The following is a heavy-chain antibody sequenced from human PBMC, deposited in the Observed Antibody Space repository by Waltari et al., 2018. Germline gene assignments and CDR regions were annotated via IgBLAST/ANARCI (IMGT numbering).Heavy chain of an antibody. Sequence: QVQLVESGVGVVQPGRSLRLSCPASGFTFSSYGMPWVRQPPGKGLEWVAVISYDGSNKYYADSVKGRFTISRDNSKNTLYLQMNSLRAEDTAVYYWAKERFRYSSSWADAFDIWGQGTTVTVSS. CDR2: ISYDGSNK. CDR1: GFTFSSYG. CDR3: AKERFRYSSSWADAFDI. V-gene: IGHV3-30*18. J-gene: IGHJ3*02. D-gene: IGHD6-13*01.